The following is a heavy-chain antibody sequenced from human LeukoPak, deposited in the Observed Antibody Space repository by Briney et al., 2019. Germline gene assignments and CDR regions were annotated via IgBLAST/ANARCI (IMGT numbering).Heavy chain of an antibody. CDR3: ARGSRGGSNNWFDP. CDR1: GYTFTGYY. V-gene: IGHV1-2*02. CDR2: INPNSGGT. J-gene: IGHJ5*02. D-gene: IGHD1-26*01. Sequence: GASVKVSCKASGYTFTGYYMHWVRQAPGQGLEWMGWINPNSGGTNYAQKFQGRVTMTRDTSISTAYMELSRLRSDDTAVYYCARGSRGGSNNWFDPWGQGALVTVSS.